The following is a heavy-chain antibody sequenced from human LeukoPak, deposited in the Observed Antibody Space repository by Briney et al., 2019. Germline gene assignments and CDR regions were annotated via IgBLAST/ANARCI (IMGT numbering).Heavy chain of an antibody. J-gene: IGHJ4*02. Sequence: PSETLSLTCTVSGASISSGGSYWSWIRQHPGRGLECIGYISYSGRTYYNPSLKSRVTISVDTSKNQFSLKLSSVTAADTAVYYCARARDGYNSFDYWGQGTLVTVSS. D-gene: IGHD5-24*01. V-gene: IGHV4-31*03. CDR2: ISYSGRT. CDR3: ARARDGYNSFDY. CDR1: GASISSGGSY.